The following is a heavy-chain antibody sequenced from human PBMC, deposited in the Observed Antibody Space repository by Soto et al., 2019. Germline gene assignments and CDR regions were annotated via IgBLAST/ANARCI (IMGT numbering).Heavy chain of an antibody. CDR1: GVTFNRQD. D-gene: IGHD4-4*01. V-gene: IGHV1-69*13. J-gene: IGHJ4*02. CDR2: IIPMFGTP. CDR3: ATSEGRDVYSFDY. Sequence: SVNVCCKASGVTFNRQDMRWVRQAPGQGLEWMGGIIPMFGTPHYAEKFQDRVTITADESTGTAYLELSSLTSEDTAVYYCATSEGRDVYSFDYWGPLTLVTVSS.